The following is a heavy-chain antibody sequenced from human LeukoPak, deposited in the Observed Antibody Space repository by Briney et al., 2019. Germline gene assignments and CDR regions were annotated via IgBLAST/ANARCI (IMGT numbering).Heavy chain of an antibody. D-gene: IGHD6-19*01. Sequence: SETLSLTCNVSGDSISSSSYYWAWIRQPPGKGLEWIGSIYYTGSTYYHPTVKSRVTLSIDTSKNQFSLRLSSVTAADTAVYFCARDRFSSGWYFFPWGQGTLVTVSS. J-gene: IGHJ5*02. CDR3: ARDRFSSGWYFFP. V-gene: IGHV4-39*07. CDR1: GDSISSSSYY. CDR2: IYYTGST.